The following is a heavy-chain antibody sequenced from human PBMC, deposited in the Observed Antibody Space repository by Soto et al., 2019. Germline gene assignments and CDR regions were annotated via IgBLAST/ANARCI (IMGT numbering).Heavy chain of an antibody. CDR2: MYYSGST. CDR1: GGSINSGGYY. Sequence: QVQLRESGPGLVKHSQTLSLTCNVSGGSINSGGYYWNWIRQHPGKGLEWIGYMYYSGSTYYNPCLRSRGMISADTTENYFSLKLSSVTAADTAVYLCARGYRQSGYSSSWVFDYWGQGALVNVSS. V-gene: IGHV4-31*03. D-gene: IGHD6-13*01. J-gene: IGHJ4*02. CDR3: ARGYRQSGYSSSWVFDY.